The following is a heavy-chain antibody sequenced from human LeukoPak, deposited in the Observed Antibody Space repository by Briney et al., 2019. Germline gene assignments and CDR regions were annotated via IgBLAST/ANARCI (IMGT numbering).Heavy chain of an antibody. V-gene: IGHV1-8*01. Sequence: ASVKVSCKASGYTFTSYDINWVRQATGQELEWMGWMNPNSGNTGYAQKFQGRVTMTRNTSISTAYMELSSLRSEDTAVYYCARGDSSGYYYVHYYYYGMDVWGQGTTVTVSS. CDR3: ARGDSSGYYYVHYYYYGMDV. CDR1: GYTFTSYD. CDR2: MNPNSGNT. J-gene: IGHJ6*02. D-gene: IGHD3-22*01.